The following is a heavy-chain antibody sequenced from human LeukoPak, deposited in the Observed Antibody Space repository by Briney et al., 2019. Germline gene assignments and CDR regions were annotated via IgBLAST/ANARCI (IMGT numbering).Heavy chain of an antibody. CDR3: ARPSNSGYDF. Sequence: GESLKISCKASGYSFSNYWLGWVRQMPGKGLEWMGTIYPSDSDTRYSPSFQGQVTISADKSISTAYLQWSSLKASDTAMYYCARPSNSGYDFWGQGALVTVSS. D-gene: IGHD5-12*01. CDR2: IYPSDSDT. J-gene: IGHJ4*02. CDR1: GYSFSNYW. V-gene: IGHV5-51*01.